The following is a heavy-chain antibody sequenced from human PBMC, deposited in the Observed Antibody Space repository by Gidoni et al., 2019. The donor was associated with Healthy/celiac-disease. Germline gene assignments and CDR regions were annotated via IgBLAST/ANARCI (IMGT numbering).Heavy chain of an antibody. CDR2: IDPSDSYT. CDR3: ARTGGDLKEFDY. D-gene: IGHD2-21*02. CDR1: GYSFTSYW. V-gene: IGHV5-10-1*03. J-gene: IGHJ4*02. Sequence: EVQLVQSGAEVKKPGESLRISCKGSGYSFTSYWISWVRQMPGKGLEWMGRIDPSDSYTNYSPSFQGHVTIAADKSISTAYLQWSSLKASDTAMYYCARTGGDLKEFDYWGQGTLVTVSS.